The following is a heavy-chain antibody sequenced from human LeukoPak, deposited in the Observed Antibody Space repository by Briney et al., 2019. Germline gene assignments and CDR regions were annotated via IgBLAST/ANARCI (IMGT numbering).Heavy chain of an antibody. Sequence: GGSLRLSCAASGFTFSSYSMNWVRQAPGKGLEWVSSISSSSSYIYYADSVKGRFTISRDNAKNSLYLQMSSLRDEDTAVYYCARDHPTDSSGYWSIRFDIWGQGTMVTVSS. CDR3: ARDHPTDSSGYWSIRFDI. J-gene: IGHJ3*02. V-gene: IGHV3-21*01. CDR1: GFTFSSYS. D-gene: IGHD3-22*01. CDR2: ISSSSSYI.